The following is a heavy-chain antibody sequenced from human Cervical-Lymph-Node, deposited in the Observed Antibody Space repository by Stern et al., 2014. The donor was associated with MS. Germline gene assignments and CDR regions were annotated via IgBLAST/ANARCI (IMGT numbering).Heavy chain of an antibody. CDR1: GFSLSTSGMC. Sequence: QVTLRESGPALVKPTQTLTLTCTFSGFSLSTSGMCVSWIRQPPGKALEWLALIDWDDDKYYSTSLKTRLTISKDTSKNQVVLTMTNMDPVDTATYYCARMMGGYDILTGRRFAYYFGYWGQGTLVTVSS. CDR3: ARMMGGYDILTGRRFAYYFGY. V-gene: IGHV2-70*01. J-gene: IGHJ4*02. D-gene: IGHD3-9*01. CDR2: IDWDDDK.